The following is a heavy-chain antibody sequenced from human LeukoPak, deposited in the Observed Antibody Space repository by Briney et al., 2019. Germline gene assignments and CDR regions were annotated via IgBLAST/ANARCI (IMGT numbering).Heavy chain of an antibody. J-gene: IGHJ6*02. V-gene: IGHV3-13*04. Sequence: GGSLRLSCAASGFTFSSYAMGWVRQATGQGLEWISAIGTTGDTYYAGPVKGRFTISRENANNSLYLQMNSLRSGDTAVYYCARANIVTAYGMDVGGRENGVTVSS. CDR2: IGTTGDT. D-gene: IGHD5-12*01. CDR3: ARANIVTAYGMDV. CDR1: GFTFSSYA.